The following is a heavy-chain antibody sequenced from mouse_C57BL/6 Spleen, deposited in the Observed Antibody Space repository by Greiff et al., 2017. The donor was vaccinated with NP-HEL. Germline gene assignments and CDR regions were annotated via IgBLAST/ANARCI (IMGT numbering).Heavy chain of an antibody. CDR3: AREVSDSSGFAY. CDR1: GYSFTSGYY. Sequence: DVQLQESGPGLVKPSQSLSLTCSVTGYSFTSGYYWNWIRQFPGNKLEWMGYISYDGSNNYNPSLKNRISITRDTSKNQFFLKLISVTTEDTATYYCAREVSDSSGFAYWGQGTLVTVSA. V-gene: IGHV3-6*01. D-gene: IGHD3-2*02. CDR2: ISYDGSN. J-gene: IGHJ3*01.